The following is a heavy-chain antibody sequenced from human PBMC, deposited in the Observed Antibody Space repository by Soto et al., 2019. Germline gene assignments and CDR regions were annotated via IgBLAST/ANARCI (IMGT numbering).Heavy chain of an antibody. CDR2: ISGSGGST. CDR1: GFTFSSYA. V-gene: IGHV3-23*01. CDR3: AKLMVLPSVEGGAAFDY. J-gene: IGHJ4*02. Sequence: GGSLRLSCAASGFTFSSYAMSWVRQAPGKGLEWVSAISGSGGSTYYADSVKGRFTISRDNSKNTLYLQMNSLRAEDTAVYYCAKLMVLPSVEGGAAFDYWGQGTLVTVSS. D-gene: IGHD2-8*01.